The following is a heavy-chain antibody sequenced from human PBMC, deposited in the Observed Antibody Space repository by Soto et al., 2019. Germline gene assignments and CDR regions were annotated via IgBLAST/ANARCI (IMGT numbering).Heavy chain of an antibody. CDR1: GGTFSSYA. D-gene: IGHD3-22*01. Sequence: SVKVSCKASGGTFSSYAISWVRQAPGQGLEWMGGIIPIFGTANYAQKFQGRVTITADESTSTAYMELSSLRSEDTAVYYCARENYYDSSGQFDYWGQGTLVTVSS. CDR3: ARENYYDSSGQFDY. V-gene: IGHV1-69*13. J-gene: IGHJ4*02. CDR2: IIPIFGTA.